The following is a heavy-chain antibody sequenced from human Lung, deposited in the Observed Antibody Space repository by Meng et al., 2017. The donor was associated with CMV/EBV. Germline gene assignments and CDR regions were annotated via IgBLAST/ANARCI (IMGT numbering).Heavy chain of an antibody. V-gene: IGHV3-7*01. CDR1: GFTFRTYW. CDR3: ARDRLVTTFYYFYGMDV. J-gene: IGHJ6*02. Sequence: GESLKISCAASGFTFRTYWMTWVRQVPGKGLEWVANIKQDGSEKYYVDSVKGRFTISRDNTKNSVFLQMNSLRAEDTAVYYCARDRLVTTFYYFYGMDVWGRGTTVTVSS. CDR2: IKQDGSEK. D-gene: IGHD2-21*02.